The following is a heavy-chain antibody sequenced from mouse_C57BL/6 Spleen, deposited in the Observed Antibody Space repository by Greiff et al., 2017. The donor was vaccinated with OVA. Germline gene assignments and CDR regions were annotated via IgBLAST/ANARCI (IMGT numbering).Heavy chain of an antibody. D-gene: IGHD2-4*01. J-gene: IGHJ3*01. CDR3: ARVDYDYDVGFAY. CDR1: GYTFTSYG. CDR2: IYPRSGNT. Sequence: QVQLQQSGAELARPGASVKLSCKASGYTFTSYGISWVKQRTGQGLEWIGEIYPRSGNTYYNEKFKGKATLTADKSSSTAYMELRSLTSEDSAVYFCARVDYDYDVGFAYWGKGTLVTVSA. V-gene: IGHV1-81*01.